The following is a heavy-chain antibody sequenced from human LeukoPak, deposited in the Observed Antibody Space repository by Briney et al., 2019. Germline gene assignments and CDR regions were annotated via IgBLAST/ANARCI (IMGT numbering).Heavy chain of an antibody. J-gene: IGHJ4*02. D-gene: IGHD3-22*01. CDR3: ASAPADGSGYYNFNY. CDR2: INPDGSTT. CDR1: GSSISTYW. Sequence: GGSLRLSCAASGSSISTYWIHWVRQAPGKGLVWVSRINPDGSTTYYADSVKGRITISRDNAKNTLYLQMNSLRAEDTAVYYCASAPADGSGYYNFNYWGREPWSPSPQ. V-gene: IGHV3-74*01.